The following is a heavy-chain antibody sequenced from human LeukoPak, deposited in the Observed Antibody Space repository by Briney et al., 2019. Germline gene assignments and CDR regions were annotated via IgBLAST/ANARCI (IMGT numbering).Heavy chain of an antibody. V-gene: IGHV3-48*03. CDR3: HVRLGELSLIT. J-gene: IGHJ4*02. D-gene: IGHD3-16*02. CDR2: ISPSGDTI. Sequence: PGGSVRLSRAASGFTFRNYQMRCVPEAPGKAREWVSYISPSGDTINYGNSVNGRFTTTRDDAKNSLSLQMNSLVAEDTAVYYCHVRLGELSLITWGQGTLVTVSS. CDR1: GFTFRNYQ.